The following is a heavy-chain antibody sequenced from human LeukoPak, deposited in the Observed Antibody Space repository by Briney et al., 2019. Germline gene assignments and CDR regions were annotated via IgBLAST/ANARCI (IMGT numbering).Heavy chain of an antibody. D-gene: IGHD1-26*01. Sequence: SETLSLTCTVSGGSISSTSYYWGWIRQPPGKGLEWIGSVFNSGNTYDNSSLKSRVTISVDTSKNQFSLKLSSVTAADTAVYYCARAGWELLGGGYYYYMDVWGKGTTVTVSS. CDR3: ARAGWELLGGGYYYYMDV. CDR1: GGSISSTSYY. V-gene: IGHV4-39*07. CDR2: VFNSGNT. J-gene: IGHJ6*03.